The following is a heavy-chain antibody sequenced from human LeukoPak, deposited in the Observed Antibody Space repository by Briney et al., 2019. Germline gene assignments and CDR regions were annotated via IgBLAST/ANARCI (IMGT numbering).Heavy chain of an antibody. Sequence: SETLSLTCTVSGGSISSSSYYWGWIRQPPGKGLEWIGSIYYSGSTYYNPSLKSRVTISVDTSKNQFSLKLSSVTAADTAVYYCASDVSGLLLTPHHFDYWGQGTLVTVSS. CDR3: ASDVSGLLLTPHHFDY. D-gene: IGHD2-15*01. CDR2: IYYSGST. CDR1: GGSISSSSYY. J-gene: IGHJ4*02. V-gene: IGHV4-39*07.